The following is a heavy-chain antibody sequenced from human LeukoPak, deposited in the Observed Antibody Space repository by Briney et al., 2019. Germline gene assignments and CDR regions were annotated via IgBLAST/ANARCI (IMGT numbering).Heavy chain of an antibody. D-gene: IGHD6-19*01. J-gene: IGHJ4*02. CDR1: GYTFTSYY. CDR2: ISPYNGNT. CDR3: ARGDSSGLGFDY. Sequence: ASVKVSCKASGYTFTSYYMHWVRQAPGQGLEWMGWISPYNGNTNYAQKLQGRVTVTTDTSSSIAYMELRSLRSDDTAVYYCARGDSSGLGFDYWGQGTLVTVSS. V-gene: IGHV1-18*04.